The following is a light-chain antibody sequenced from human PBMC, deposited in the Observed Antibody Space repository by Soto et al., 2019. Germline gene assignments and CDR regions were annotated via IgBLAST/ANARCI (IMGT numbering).Light chain of an antibody. CDR2: GTS. J-gene: IGKJ5*01. CDR3: QQYLSSFT. V-gene: IGKV3-20*01. Sequence: EIVLTQYPCSLSLSPGERATLSCRASQSVDSNYLAWYQQRPAQAPRLLIYGTSIRATGIPDRFSGSGSGTDFTLTITTLEPEDSAVYYCQQYLSSFTFGQGTRLEIK. CDR1: QSVDSNY.